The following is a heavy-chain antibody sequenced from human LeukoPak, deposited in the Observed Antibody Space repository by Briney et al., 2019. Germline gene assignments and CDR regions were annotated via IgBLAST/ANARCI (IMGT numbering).Heavy chain of an antibody. CDR2: IYYSGST. J-gene: IGHJ3*02. CDR3: AVRLSRSWYYANAFDI. D-gene: IGHD6-13*01. CDR1: GGSISSSSYY. V-gene: IGHV4-39*01. Sequence: PSETLSLTCTVSGGSISSSSYYWGWIRQPPGKGLEWIGSIYYSGSTYYNPPLKSRVTISVDTSKNQFSLKLSSVTAADTAVYYCAVRLSRSWYYANAFDIWGQGTMVTVSS.